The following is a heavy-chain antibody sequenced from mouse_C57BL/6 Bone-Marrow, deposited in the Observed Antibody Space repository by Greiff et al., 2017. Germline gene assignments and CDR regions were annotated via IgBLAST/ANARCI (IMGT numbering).Heavy chain of an antibody. CDR2: IRSKSNNYAT. Sequence: EVKLMESGGGLVQPKGSLKLSCAASGFSFNTYAMNWVRQAPGKGLEWVARIRSKSNNYATYYADSVKDRFTISRDDSESMLYLQMNNLKTEGTARYYCVRGRQLRLRRAYWGQGTLVTVSA. V-gene: IGHV10-1*01. CDR1: GFSFNTYA. CDR3: VRGRQLRLRRAY. J-gene: IGHJ3*01. D-gene: IGHD3-2*02.